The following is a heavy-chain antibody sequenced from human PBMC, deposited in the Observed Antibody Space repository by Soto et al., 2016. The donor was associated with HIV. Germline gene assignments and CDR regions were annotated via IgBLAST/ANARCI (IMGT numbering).Heavy chain of an antibody. Sequence: EVQVVESGGGLVQPGGSLRLSCAASGFTFSSYWMHWVRQAPGKGLVWVSRINSDGSTTNYADSVKGRFTISRDNAKNTLYLQMNSLRAEDTAVYYCASSALRPHYHDSSGYLNYWGQGTLVTVSS. CDR3: ASSALRPHYHDSSGYLNY. D-gene: IGHD3-22*01. J-gene: IGHJ4*02. V-gene: IGHV3-74*01. CDR1: GFTFSSYW. CDR2: INSDGSTT.